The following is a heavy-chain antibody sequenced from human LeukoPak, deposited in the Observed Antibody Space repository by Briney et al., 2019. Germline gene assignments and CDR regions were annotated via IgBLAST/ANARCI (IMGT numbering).Heavy chain of an antibody. CDR3: ARRASPADY. J-gene: IGHJ4*02. Sequence: GESLKISSKTSGYTFTTYWITWVRQMPGKGLEWMGRIDPSDSSTNFSPSFQGHVTISVDKSISTAYLQWSSLKASDTAIYYCARRASPADYWGQGTLVTVSS. CDR2: IDPSDSST. CDR1: GYTFTTYW. V-gene: IGHV5-10-1*01.